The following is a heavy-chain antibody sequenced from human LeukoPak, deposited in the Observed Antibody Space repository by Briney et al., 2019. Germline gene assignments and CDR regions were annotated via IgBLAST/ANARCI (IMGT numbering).Heavy chain of an antibody. CDR3: ARAGGISPFDY. D-gene: IGHD4-23*01. V-gene: IGHV4-59*01. CDR2: FYYSGSP. Sequence: SETLSLTCTVSGGAITSYYWSWIRQPPGKGLEWIGYFYYSGSPNYNPSLKSRVTISVDTSKNQFSLKLFSVTAADTALYYCARAGGISPFDYWGQGTLVTVSS. J-gene: IGHJ4*02. CDR1: GGAITSYY.